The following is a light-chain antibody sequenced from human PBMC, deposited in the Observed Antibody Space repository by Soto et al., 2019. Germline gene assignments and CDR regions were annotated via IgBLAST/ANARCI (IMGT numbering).Light chain of an antibody. CDR3: QSYDSGLSASV. CDR1: SSDVGGWNY. CDR2: QVT. J-gene: IGLJ2*01. Sequence: QSALTQPPSASGSPGQSVTISCTGTSSDVGGWNYVSWYHQYPGKAPKLLIYQVTKRPSGVPDRFSGSKSDNTASLTVSGLRADDEAHYYCQSYDSGLSASVFGGGTKLTVL. V-gene: IGLV2-8*01.